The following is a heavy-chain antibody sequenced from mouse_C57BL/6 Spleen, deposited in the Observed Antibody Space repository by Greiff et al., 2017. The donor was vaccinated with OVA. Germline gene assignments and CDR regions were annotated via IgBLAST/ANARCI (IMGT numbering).Heavy chain of an antibody. D-gene: IGHD1-1*01. J-gene: IGHJ2*01. CDR1: GYTFTSYW. CDR3: ARLYYGSSSFDY. V-gene: IGHV1-69*01. Sequence: VQLQQPGAELVMPGASVKLSCKASGYTFTSYWLHWVKQRPGQGLEWIGEIDPSDSYTNYTQKFKGKSTLTVDKSSSTAYMQLSSLTSEDSAVYYCARLYYGSSSFDYWGQGTTLTVSS. CDR2: IDPSDSYT.